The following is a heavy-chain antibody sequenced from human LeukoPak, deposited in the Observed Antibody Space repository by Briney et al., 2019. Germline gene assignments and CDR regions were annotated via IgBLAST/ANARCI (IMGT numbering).Heavy chain of an antibody. CDR3: ANYDSSGRDAFDI. D-gene: IGHD3-22*01. Sequence: ASVKVSCKASGYTFTGYYMHWVRQAPGQGLEWMGWINPNSGGTNYAQKFQGRVTMTRNTSISTAYMELSSLRSEDTAVYYCANYDSSGRDAFDIWGQGTMVTVSS. J-gene: IGHJ3*02. CDR1: GYTFTGYY. V-gene: IGHV1-2*02. CDR2: INPNSGGT.